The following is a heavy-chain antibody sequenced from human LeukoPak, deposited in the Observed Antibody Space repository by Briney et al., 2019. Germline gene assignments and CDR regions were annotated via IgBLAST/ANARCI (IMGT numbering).Heavy chain of an antibody. V-gene: IGHV3-33*01. D-gene: IGHD3-10*01. Sequence: GGSLRLSCAASGFAFNTYAMHWVRQAPGQGLEWVALIWHDGSHKFYSNSVRGQSTISRDNSENTVSLQMNNLRPEDTAVYYCAREILGSGSYPDFWGQGTLVTVSS. CDR2: IWHDGSHK. CDR1: GFAFNTYA. CDR3: AREILGSGSYPDF. J-gene: IGHJ4*02.